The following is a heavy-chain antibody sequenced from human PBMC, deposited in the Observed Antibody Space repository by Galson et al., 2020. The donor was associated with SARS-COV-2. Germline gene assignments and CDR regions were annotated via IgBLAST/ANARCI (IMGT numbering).Heavy chain of an antibody. Sequence: GESLKISCAASGFTFNSYTMNWVRQAPGKGLEWVSAISGSATGTYYATSVKGRFTISRDNLKNTVYLQMNGLRAEDTAVYYCARDRGGTDDFWRGYFTCYGMDVWGQGTTVTVSS. J-gene: IGHJ6*02. CDR1: GFTFNSYT. CDR2: ISGSATGT. V-gene: IGHV3-23*01. D-gene: IGHD3-3*01. CDR3: ARDRGGTDDFWRGYFTCYGMDV.